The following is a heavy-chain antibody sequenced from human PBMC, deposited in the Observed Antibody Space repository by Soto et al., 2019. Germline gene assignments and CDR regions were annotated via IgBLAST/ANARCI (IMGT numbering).Heavy chain of an antibody. Sequence: GESLKISCQSSGYTFSNFWIGWVRQLPGKGLERMGIIYPGDHETRYSPSFHGKVTISADRSINTAYLQWNSLEASDTAFYFCARSPRSSPYFDYWGQGALVTVSS. CDR2: IYPGDHET. CDR3: ARSPRSSPYFDY. V-gene: IGHV5-51*01. D-gene: IGHD6-13*01. CDR1: GYTFSNFW. J-gene: IGHJ4*02.